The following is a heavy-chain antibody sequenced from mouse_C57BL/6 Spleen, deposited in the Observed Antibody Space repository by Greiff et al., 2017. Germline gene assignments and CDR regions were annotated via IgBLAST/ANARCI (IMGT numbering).Heavy chain of an antibody. Sequence: QVQLQQSGPELVKPGASVKISCKASGYAFSSSWMNWVKQRPGKGLEWIGRIYPGDGDTNYNGKFKGKATLTADKSSSTAYMQLNSLTSEDSAVYFCARVLRSLGYFDVWGTGTTVTVSS. V-gene: IGHV1-82*01. CDR3: ARVLRSLGYFDV. D-gene: IGHD1-1*01. CDR2: IYPGDGDT. J-gene: IGHJ1*03. CDR1: GYAFSSSW.